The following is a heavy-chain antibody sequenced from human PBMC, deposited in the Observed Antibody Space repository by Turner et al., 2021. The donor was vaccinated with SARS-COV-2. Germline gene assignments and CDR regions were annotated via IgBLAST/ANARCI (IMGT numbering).Heavy chain of an antibody. CDR1: GFTFSKFF. CDR2: ISDDGSSP. CDR3: ASPFDY. J-gene: IGHJ4*02. Sequence: VQLVESGGGLVQPEGSLRLSCAASGFTFSKFFMHWVRQAPGKGLVWVSRISDDGSSPAYADSVKGRFTISRDNAKNTLYLQMNSLTAEDSAVYYCASPFDYWGQGTLVTVSS. V-gene: IGHV3-74*01.